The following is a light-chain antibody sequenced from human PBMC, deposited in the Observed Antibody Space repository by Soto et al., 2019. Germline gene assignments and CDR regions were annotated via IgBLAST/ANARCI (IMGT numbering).Light chain of an antibody. J-gene: IGLJ1*01. V-gene: IGLV1-44*01. CDR3: AAWDDSLNGHV. Sequence: QSVLTQPHSASGTPGQRVTISCSGSSSNIGTSSVHWFQQLPGTAPKLLLSTTNRRPSGVPERFSGSKSGTSASLAISGLQSEDEADYYCAAWDDSLNGHVFGTGTKVTV. CDR2: TTN. CDR1: SSNIGTSS.